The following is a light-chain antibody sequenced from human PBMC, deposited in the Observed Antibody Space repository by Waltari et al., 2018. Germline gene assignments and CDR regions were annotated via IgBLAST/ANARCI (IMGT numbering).Light chain of an antibody. CDR2: DAS. Sequence: EIVLTQSPATLSLPPGERATLSCRASQSVSSYLVWYQQKPGQAPRLLIYDASNRATGIPARFSGSGSGTDFTLTISTLEPEDFAVYYCQQRADWLTFGGGTKVEIK. J-gene: IGKJ4*01. CDR3: QQRADWLT. CDR1: QSVSSY. V-gene: IGKV3-11*01.